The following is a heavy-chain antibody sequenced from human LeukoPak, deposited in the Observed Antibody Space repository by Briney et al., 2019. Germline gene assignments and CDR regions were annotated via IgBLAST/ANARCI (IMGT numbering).Heavy chain of an antibody. V-gene: IGHV1-18*01. CDR3: ARDRWELLSGSDY. J-gene: IGHJ4*02. CDR2: ISAYNGNT. CDR1: GYTFTSYG. Sequence: VSXXXXGYTFTSYGISWVRQAPGQGGEGMGWISAYNGNTNYTQKLQGRVTITTDTSTSTAYMELRSLGSDDTAVYYCARDRWELLSGSDYWGQGTLVTVSS. D-gene: IGHD1-26*01.